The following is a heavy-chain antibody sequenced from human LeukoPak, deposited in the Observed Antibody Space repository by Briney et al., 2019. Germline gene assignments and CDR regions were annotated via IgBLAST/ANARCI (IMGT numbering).Heavy chain of an antibody. J-gene: IGHJ4*02. Sequence: GGSLRLPCAASGFTFRSYAMSWVRQAPGKGLEWVSAISGSGGSTYYADSVKGRFTISRDNSKNTLYLQMNSLRAEDTAVYYCAKDGPDDFWTGYDYWGQGTLVSVSS. CDR2: ISGSGGST. CDR3: AKDGPDDFWTGYDY. D-gene: IGHD3-3*01. V-gene: IGHV3-23*01. CDR1: GFTFRSYA.